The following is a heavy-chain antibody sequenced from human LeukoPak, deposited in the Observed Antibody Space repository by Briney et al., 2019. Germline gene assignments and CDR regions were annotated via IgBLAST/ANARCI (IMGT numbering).Heavy chain of an antibody. CDR2: ISSNGGTT. V-gene: IGHV3-64*01. J-gene: IGHJ3*02. CDR3: AKGGGMATITSGAFDI. D-gene: IGHD5-24*01. CDR1: GFTFSSYA. Sequence: PGGSLRLSCAASGFTFSSYAMHWVRQAPGKGLEYVSAISSNGGTTYYANSVKGRFTISRDNSKNTLYLQMGSLRAEDMAVYYCAKGGGMATITSGAFDIWGQGTMVTVSS.